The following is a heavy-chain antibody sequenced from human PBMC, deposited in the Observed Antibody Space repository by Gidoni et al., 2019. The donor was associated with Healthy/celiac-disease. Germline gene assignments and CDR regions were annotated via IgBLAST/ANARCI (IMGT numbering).Heavy chain of an antibody. J-gene: IGHJ5*02. D-gene: IGHD3-22*01. CDR1: GGSISSSSYY. V-gene: IGHV4-39*01. CDR2: IYYSGST. CDR3: ASPHYYDSSGYYSQYNWFDP. Sequence: QLQLQESGPGLVKPSETLSLTCTVSGGSISSSSYYWGWIRQPPGKGLEWIGSIYYSGSTYYNPSLKSRVTISVDTSKNQFSLKLSSVTAADTAVYYCASPHYYDSSGYYSQYNWFDPWGQGTLVTVSS.